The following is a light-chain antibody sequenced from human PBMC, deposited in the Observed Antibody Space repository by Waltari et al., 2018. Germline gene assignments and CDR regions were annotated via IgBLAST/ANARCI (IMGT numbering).Light chain of an antibody. CDR3: QQSYSTPLT. CDR2: AAS. J-gene: IGKJ5*01. CDR1: QSISSY. V-gene: IGKV1-39*01. Sequence: DIQMTQSPSSLSASVGDRVTITCRASQSISSYLNLYQQKPGKAPKLLIYAASSLQSGVPSRFSGSGSGTDFTRTISSLQPEAFATYYCQQSYSTPLTFGHGTRLEI.